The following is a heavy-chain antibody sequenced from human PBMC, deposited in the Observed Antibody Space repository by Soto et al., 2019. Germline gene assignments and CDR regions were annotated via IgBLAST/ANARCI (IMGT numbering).Heavy chain of an antibody. CDR3: ARDPNRGHFDP. D-gene: IGHD3-9*01. V-gene: IGHV3-33*01. CDR1: GFTFSNYG. CDR2: IWYDGSNK. J-gene: IGHJ6*02. Sequence: GGSLRLSCAASGFTFSNYGMHWVRQAPGKGLEWVAIIWYDGSNKYYVDSVKGRLIISRDNSKNTLYLQMNSLRAEDTAVYYCARDPNRGHFDPWGQGTTVTVSS.